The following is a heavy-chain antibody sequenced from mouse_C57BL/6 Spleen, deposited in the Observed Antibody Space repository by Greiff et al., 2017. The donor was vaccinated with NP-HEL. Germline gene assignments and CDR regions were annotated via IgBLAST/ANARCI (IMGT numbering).Heavy chain of an antibody. CDR2: IYPGDGDP. CDR3: ARGDTTVVPYWYFDV. J-gene: IGHJ1*03. V-gene: IGHV1-80*01. CDR1: GYAFRSYW. Sequence: QVQLQQSGAELVKPGASVKISCKASGYAFRSYWMNWVKQRPGKGLEWIGQIYPGDGDPNSNGQFKGKATLTADKSSSTAYMQLSSLTSEDSAVYFCARGDTTVVPYWYFDVWGTGTTVTVSS. D-gene: IGHD1-1*01.